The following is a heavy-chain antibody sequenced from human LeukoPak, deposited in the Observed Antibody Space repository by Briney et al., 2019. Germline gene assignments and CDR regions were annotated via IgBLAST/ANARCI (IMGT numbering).Heavy chain of an antibody. CDR1: GFTFSSYA. Sequence: GGSLRLSCAASGFTFSSYAMSWVRQAPGKGLEWVSTITGSGDNTYYTDSVKGRFTFSRDNSKSTLYLQMNSLRAEDMAVYYCAKDPTPYVGASADWGQGTLVTVSS. CDR2: ITGSGDNT. D-gene: IGHD1-26*01. CDR3: AKDPTPYVGASAD. J-gene: IGHJ4*02. V-gene: IGHV3-23*01.